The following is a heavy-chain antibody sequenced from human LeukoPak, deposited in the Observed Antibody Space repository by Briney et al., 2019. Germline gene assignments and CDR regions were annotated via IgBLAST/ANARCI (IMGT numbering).Heavy chain of an antibody. CDR2: IRNDGSNK. D-gene: IGHD3-9*01. J-gene: IGHJ4*02. Sequence: PGGSLRLSCAASGFTFSSYGMHWVRQAPGRGLEWVAFIRNDGSNKYYADSVKGRFTISRDNSKNTLYLQMNSLRAEDTAVYYCAKASYATGYYNSYFDYWGQGTLVTVSS. CDR3: AKASYATGYYNSYFDY. V-gene: IGHV3-30*02. CDR1: GFTFSSYG.